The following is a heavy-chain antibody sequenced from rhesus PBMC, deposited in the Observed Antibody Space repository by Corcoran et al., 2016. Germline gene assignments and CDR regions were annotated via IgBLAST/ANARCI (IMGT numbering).Heavy chain of an antibody. Sequence: QVTLKESGPALVKPTQTLTLTCTFSGFSISTSGMGVGWIRQPPGKALEWLALIHWDDGKYYSTSLKSRLTITKDTSKNQVVLTMTNMDPVDTATYYCARKHYGSSYEHFDYWGQGVLVTVSS. CDR3: ARKHYGSSYEHFDY. V-gene: IGHV2-174*01. J-gene: IGHJ4*01. D-gene: IGHD4-29*01. CDR2: IHWDDGK. CDR1: GFSISTSGMG.